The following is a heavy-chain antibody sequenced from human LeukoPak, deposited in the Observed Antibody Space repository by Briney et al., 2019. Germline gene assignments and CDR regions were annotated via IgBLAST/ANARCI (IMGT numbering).Heavy chain of an antibody. J-gene: IGHJ4*02. CDR1: GVSTSSYY. V-gene: IGHV4-59*01. D-gene: IGHD1-26*01. CDR2: IYYSGST. Sequence: SETLSLSCTVSGVSTSSYYRSWIRHPPGKGLEWFGYIYYSGSTNLHPSLKRPVTISVDTSQNQFALKLSSVTAADPAVYYCARGGSYYLNSCDYWGQGTLVTVSS. CDR3: ARGGSYYLNSCDY.